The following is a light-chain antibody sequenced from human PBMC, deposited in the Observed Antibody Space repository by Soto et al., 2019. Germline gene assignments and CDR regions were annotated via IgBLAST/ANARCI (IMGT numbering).Light chain of an antibody. CDR3: QQSCSTPLT. CDR1: QSISSY. Sequence: DIQMTQSPSSLSASVGDRVTITCRASQSISSYLNWYQQKPGKAPKLQIYAASSLQSGVPSRFSGSGSWTDFTLTISGLQSDDFANYYWQQSCSTPLTFGQGTKVDIK. V-gene: IGKV1-39*01. J-gene: IGKJ1*01. CDR2: AAS.